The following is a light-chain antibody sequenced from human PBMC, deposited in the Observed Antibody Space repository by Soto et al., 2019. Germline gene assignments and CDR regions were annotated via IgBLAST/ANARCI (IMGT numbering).Light chain of an antibody. CDR3: TSYTSSSTLV. CDR1: SGDIGGYNF. Sequence: QSALTQPASVSGSPGQSITISCTGTSGDIGGYNFVSWYQHHPGKAPKLMIYDVSNRPSAVSNRFSGSKSGNTASLTISGLQAEDVADYYCTSYTSSSTLVFGTGTKVTVL. V-gene: IGLV2-14*03. J-gene: IGLJ1*01. CDR2: DVS.